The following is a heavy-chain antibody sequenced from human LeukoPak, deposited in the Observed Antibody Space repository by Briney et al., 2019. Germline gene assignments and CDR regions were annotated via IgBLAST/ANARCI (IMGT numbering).Heavy chain of an antibody. Sequence: GGSLRLSCAASGFTFSSYSMNWVSQAPGKGLEWVSSISSSSSYIYYADSVKGRFTISRDNAKNSLYLQMNSLRAEDTAVYYCARDPGYGDYDRYFDYWGQGTLVTVSS. CDR1: GFTFSSYS. V-gene: IGHV3-21*01. CDR2: ISSSSSYI. CDR3: ARDPGYGDYDRYFDY. D-gene: IGHD4-17*01. J-gene: IGHJ4*02.